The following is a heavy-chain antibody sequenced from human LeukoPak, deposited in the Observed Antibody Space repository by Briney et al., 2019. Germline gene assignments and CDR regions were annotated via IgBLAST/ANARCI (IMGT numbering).Heavy chain of an antibody. D-gene: IGHD5-12*01. CDR3: AILATTQLFDY. J-gene: IGHJ4*02. Sequence: ASVNVSCKASGYTFTEYYLHWVRQAPGQGLEWMGWINPNSGGTNYPQKFQGRVTMTRDTSISTAYMELSRLRSDDTAVYYCAILATTQLFDYWGQGTLVTVSS. V-gene: IGHV1-2*02. CDR2: INPNSGGT. CDR1: GYTFTEYY.